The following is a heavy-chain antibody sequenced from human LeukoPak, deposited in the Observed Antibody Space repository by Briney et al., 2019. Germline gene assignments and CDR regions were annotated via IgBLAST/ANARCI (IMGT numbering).Heavy chain of an antibody. Sequence: GGSLRLSCAASGFTLSSYWMSWVRQAPGKGLEWVANIKQDGSEKYYVDSVKGRFTISRDNAKNSLYLQMNSLRAEDTAVYYCARDRDYGDYLNAFDIWGQGTMVTVSS. J-gene: IGHJ3*02. D-gene: IGHD4-17*01. V-gene: IGHV3-7*01. CDR2: IKQDGSEK. CDR3: ARDRDYGDYLNAFDI. CDR1: GFTLSSYW.